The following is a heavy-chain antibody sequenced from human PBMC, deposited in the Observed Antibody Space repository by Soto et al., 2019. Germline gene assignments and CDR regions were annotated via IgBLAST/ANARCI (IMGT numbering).Heavy chain of an antibody. D-gene: IGHD3-10*01. V-gene: IGHV1-24*01. Sequence: ASVKVSCKVSGYTLTELSMHWVRQAPGKGLEWMGGFDPEDGEIIYAQKFQGRVTMTEDTSTDTAYMELSSLRSEDTAVYYCATLLLLGAHWFDPWGQGTLVTVSS. CDR2: FDPEDGEI. J-gene: IGHJ5*02. CDR3: ATLLLLGAHWFDP. CDR1: GYTLTELS.